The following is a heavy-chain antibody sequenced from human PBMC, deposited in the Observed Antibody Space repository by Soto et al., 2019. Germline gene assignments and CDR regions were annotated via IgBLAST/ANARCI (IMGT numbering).Heavy chain of an antibody. J-gene: IGHJ6*02. CDR1: GGSITNYY. V-gene: IGHV4-59*08. CDR3: ARHGFGSLHGLVDV. D-gene: IGHD3-10*01. CDR2: IQYSVYS. Sequence: QVQLQESGPGLVKPSETLSLTCPVSGGSITNYYCSWFRQPPGKGLEWIGYIQYSVYSAYNLSLTRRVSMSMDTSKTQVYLLRESVNATETDVYYCARHGFGSLHGLVDVWGQGTTVIVSS.